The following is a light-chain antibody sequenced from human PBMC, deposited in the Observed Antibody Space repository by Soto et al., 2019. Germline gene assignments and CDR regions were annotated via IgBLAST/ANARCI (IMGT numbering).Light chain of an antibody. CDR1: QSLLSSSNNKNY. J-gene: IGKJ5*01. CDR3: QQFYGAPIT. Sequence: DFVMTQSPDSLAVSLGERATINCKSSQSLLSSSNNKNYLAWFQQRPGQPPKLIIFWASTREFGGPDRFSGSGYGTDFTLTISSLQAEDVAIYYCQQFYGAPITFGQGTRLEIK. V-gene: IGKV4-1*01. CDR2: WAS.